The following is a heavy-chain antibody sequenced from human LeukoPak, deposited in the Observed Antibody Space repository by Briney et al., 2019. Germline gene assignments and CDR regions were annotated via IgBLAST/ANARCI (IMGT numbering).Heavy chain of an antibody. Sequence: GGSLRLSCAASGFTFTDYYMSWIRQAPGKGLEWVSYISTSSSYTKYADSVKGRFTISRDNAKNSLYLQMNSLRAEDTAVYHCARPNSGSSPGVVDYWGQGTLVTVSS. D-gene: IGHD1-26*01. CDR1: GFTFTDYY. J-gene: IGHJ4*02. V-gene: IGHV3-11*03. CDR2: ISTSSSYT. CDR3: ARPNSGSSPGVVDY.